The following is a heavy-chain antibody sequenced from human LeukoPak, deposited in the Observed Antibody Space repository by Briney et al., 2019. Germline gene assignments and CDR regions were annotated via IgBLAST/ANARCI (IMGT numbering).Heavy chain of an antibody. CDR3: ARADYSSTWSHDYYYMDV. J-gene: IGHJ6*03. Sequence: PSETLSLTCTVSGGSISSYYWSWIRQPAGKGLEWIGRIYTSGSTYYNPSLKSRVTISVDTSKNQFSLKLSSVTAADTAVYYCARADYSSTWSHDYYYMDVWSKGTTVTVSS. D-gene: IGHD6-13*01. CDR2: IYTSGST. CDR1: GGSISSYY. V-gene: IGHV4-4*07.